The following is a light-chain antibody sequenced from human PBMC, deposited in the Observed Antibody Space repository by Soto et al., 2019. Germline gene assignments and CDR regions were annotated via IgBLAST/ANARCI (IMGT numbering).Light chain of an antibody. CDR3: RESSSNPFVT. J-gene: IGKJ5*01. V-gene: IGKV1-12*01. Sequence: HSASGMIKVVEERATIPCRGSRGIGDRLAWFQQKPGKDPQFLIQAAANLQSGVPSRFSGSGSAAEFILRINRLQPEDIATYDCRESSSNPFVTSGPGTRLEIK. CDR1: RGIGDR. CDR2: AAA.